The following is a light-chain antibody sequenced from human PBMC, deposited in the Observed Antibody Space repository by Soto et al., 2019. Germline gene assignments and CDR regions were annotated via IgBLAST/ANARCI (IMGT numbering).Light chain of an antibody. V-gene: IGKV1-39*01. J-gene: IGKJ2*01. CDR1: QSISSY. CDR3: QQSYSTPPS. CDR2: AAS. Sequence: DIQMTQSPSSLSASVGDRVTITCRASQSISSYLNWYQQKPGKAPKLLIYAASSLQSVFPSRFSGSGSGTDFTLTISSLQPEDFATYYCQQSYSTPPSFGQGNKLEIK.